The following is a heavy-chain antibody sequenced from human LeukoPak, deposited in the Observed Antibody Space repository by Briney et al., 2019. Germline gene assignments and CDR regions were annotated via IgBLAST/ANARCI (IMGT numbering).Heavy chain of an antibody. V-gene: IGHV1-18*01. J-gene: IGHJ5*02. Sequence: ASVKVSCKASGYTFTSYGISWMRQAPGQGLEWMGWISAYNGNTNYAQKLQGRVTMTTDTSTSTAYMELRSLRSDDTAVYYCARDLWSVHYYGSGNGLRGFDPWGQGTLVTVSS. CDR2: ISAYNGNT. CDR1: GYTFTSYG. CDR3: ARDLWSVHYYGSGNGLRGFDP. D-gene: IGHD3-10*01.